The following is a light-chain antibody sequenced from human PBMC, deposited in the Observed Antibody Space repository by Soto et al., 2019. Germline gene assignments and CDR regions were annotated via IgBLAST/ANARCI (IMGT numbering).Light chain of an antibody. V-gene: IGKV4-1*01. CDR1: QTVLSSSNNLKY. Sequence: DIVMTQSPASLAVSLGERATINCKSSQTVLSSSNNLKYLAWYQQKPGQPPKLLIYWASTRDSGVPDRFSGSGSGTDFTLTISNLQAEDVAVYYCQQYYITPRTFGPGTKVYIK. J-gene: IGKJ3*01. CDR2: WAS. CDR3: QQYYITPRT.